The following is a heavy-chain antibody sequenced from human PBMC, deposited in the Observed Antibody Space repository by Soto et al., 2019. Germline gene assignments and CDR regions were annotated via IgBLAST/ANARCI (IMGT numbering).Heavy chain of an antibody. CDR1: GGSLNSGDHY. J-gene: IGHJ6*02. CDR2: IYYSGST. D-gene: IGHD3-10*01. V-gene: IGHV4-30-4*01. CDR3: ARVPRYDYGSWSPGDA. Sequence: QVQLQESGPGLVKPAQTLSLTCTVSGGSLNSGDHYCSWFRQPPGKGLEWIGYIYYSGSTYYNPSLKSRVTIAVETSKNQFSLKLSSVTAADTAVYYSARVPRYDYGSWSPGDAWSQGTTVTVSS.